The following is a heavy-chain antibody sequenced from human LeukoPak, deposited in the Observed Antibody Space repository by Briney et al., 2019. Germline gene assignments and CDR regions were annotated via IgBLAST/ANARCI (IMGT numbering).Heavy chain of an antibody. CDR3: ARASMGGRGYHFES. Sequence: YVDSVKGRFTISRDNAKNSLFLQLGSLRTDDTALYYCARASMGGRGYHFESWGQGTLVTVSS. V-gene: IGHV3-7*01. J-gene: IGHJ4*02. D-gene: IGHD2-2*01.